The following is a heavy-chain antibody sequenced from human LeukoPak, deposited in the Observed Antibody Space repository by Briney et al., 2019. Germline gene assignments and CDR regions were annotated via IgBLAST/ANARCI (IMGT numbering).Heavy chain of an antibody. CDR1: GYTFTSYY. CDR3: ANRAAAGYLFDY. Sequence: ASVKVSCKASGYTFTSYYMHWVRQAPGQGLEWMGIINPSGGSTNYAQKFQGRVTITADESTSTAYMELSSLRSEDTAVYYCANRAAAGYLFDYWGQGTLVTVSS. CDR2: INPSGGST. V-gene: IGHV1-46*01. D-gene: IGHD6-13*01. J-gene: IGHJ4*02.